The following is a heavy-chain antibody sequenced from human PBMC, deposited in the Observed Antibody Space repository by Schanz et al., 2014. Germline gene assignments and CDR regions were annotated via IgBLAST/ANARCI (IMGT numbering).Heavy chain of an antibody. J-gene: IGHJ4*02. CDR1: GFTFRVFA. V-gene: IGHV3-23*04. D-gene: IGHD3-9*01. CDR2: ITGSGAT. Sequence: EEQLVESGGGLVQPGGSLRLSCAASGFTFRVFAMNWVRQAPGKGLEWVSIITGSGATYYADSVKGRFTISRDNSKNTLYLQMNSLSAEDTAVYYCAKRNHDMQSLPLDYWGQGTLVIVSS. CDR3: AKRNHDMQSLPLDY.